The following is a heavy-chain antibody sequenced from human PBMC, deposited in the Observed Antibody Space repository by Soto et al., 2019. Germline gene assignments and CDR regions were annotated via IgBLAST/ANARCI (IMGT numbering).Heavy chain of an antibody. CDR1: GFTFSSYS. CDR2: ISSGSSYI. J-gene: IGHJ6*02. CDR3: ARSSNYYYYDRMDV. Sequence: EVQLVESGGGLVKPGGSLRLSCAASGFTFSSYSMNWVRQAPGKGLEWVSSISSGSSYIYYADSVKGRFTISRDNAKNSLYLQMNSLRAEDTAVYYCARSSNYYYYDRMDVWGQWTTVTVSS. V-gene: IGHV3-21*01.